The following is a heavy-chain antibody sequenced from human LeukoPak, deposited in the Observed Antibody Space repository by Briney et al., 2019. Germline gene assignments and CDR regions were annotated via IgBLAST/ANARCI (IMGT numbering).Heavy chain of an antibody. CDR1: GGSISSYY. Sequence: PSETLSLTCTVSGGSISSYYWSWIRQPAGKGLEWIGRIYTSGSTNYNPSLKSRVTMSVDTSKNQFSLKLSSVTAADTAVYYCARDGGSRSGSYYNPLFDYWGQGTLVTVSS. D-gene: IGHD3-10*01. J-gene: IGHJ4*02. V-gene: IGHV4-4*07. CDR2: IYTSGST. CDR3: ARDGGSRSGSYYNPLFDY.